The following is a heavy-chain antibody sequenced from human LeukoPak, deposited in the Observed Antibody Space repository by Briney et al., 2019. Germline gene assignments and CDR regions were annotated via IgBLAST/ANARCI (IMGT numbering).Heavy chain of an antibody. CDR1: GGTFSSYA. J-gene: IGHJ4*02. CDR3: ARGRLYGDYSY. D-gene: IGHD4-17*01. V-gene: IGHV1-69*05. Sequence: ASVKVSCKASGGTFSSYAISWVRQAPGQGLEWMGGIIPIFGTANYAQKSQGRVTITTDESTSTAYMELSSLRSEDTAVYYCARGRLYGDYSYWGQGTLVTVSS. CDR2: IIPIFGTA.